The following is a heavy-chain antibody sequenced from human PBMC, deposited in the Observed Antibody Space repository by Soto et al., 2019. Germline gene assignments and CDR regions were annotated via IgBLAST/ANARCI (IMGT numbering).Heavy chain of an antibody. CDR3: AFSSWYGYYYFYGMDV. J-gene: IGHJ6*02. CDR2: IYSDGRT. CDR1: ELTVSSNY. D-gene: IGHD6-13*01. Sequence: EVLLVESGGGLIQPGGSLRLSCTASELTVSSNYMIWVRQAPGKGLEWVSLIYSDGRTLYADSVKGRFTLSRDDWKNTVYLQMNTLRAEDTAVYYCAFSSWYGYYYFYGMDVWGQGTTVTVSS. V-gene: IGHV3-53*01.